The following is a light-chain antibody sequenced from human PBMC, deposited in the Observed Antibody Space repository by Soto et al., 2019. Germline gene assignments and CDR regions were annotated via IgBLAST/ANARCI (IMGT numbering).Light chain of an antibody. CDR1: ISNIGNNA. Sequence: QSVLTQPPSVSGAPGQRVTISCSGSISNIGNNAVNWYQHLPGKAPKLLIYYDDLLPSGVSDRFSGSKSGTSASLAIGGLQSEDEADYYCAAWDDSLNGVVFGGGTQLTVL. J-gene: IGLJ2*01. V-gene: IGLV1-36*01. CDR2: YDD. CDR3: AAWDDSLNGVV.